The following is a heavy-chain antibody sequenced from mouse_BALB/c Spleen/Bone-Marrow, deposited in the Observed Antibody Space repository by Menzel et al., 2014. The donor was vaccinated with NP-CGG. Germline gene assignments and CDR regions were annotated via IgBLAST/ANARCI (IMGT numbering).Heavy chain of an antibody. J-gene: IGHJ3*01. CDR1: GYTFSSYW. D-gene: IGHD1-1*01. CDR3: ARWGSFAY. V-gene: IGHV1-9*01. Sequence: VKVVESGAELMKPGASVKISCKATGYTFSSYWIEWVKQRPGHGFEWIGEILPGSGSTNYNEKFKGKATFTADTSSNTAYMQLSSLTSEDSAVYYCARWGSFAYWGQGTLVTVSA. CDR2: ILPGSGST.